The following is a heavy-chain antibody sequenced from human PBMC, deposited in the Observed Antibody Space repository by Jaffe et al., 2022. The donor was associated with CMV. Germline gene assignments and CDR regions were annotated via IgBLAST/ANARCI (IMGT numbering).Heavy chain of an antibody. CDR1: GFSLSTSGVG. D-gene: IGHD6-13*01. CDR2: IYWNDDK. J-gene: IGHJ6*02. Sequence: QITLKESGPTLVKPTQTLTLTCTFSGFSLSTSGVGVGWIRQPPGKALEWLALIYWNDDKRYSPSLKSRLTITKDTSKNQVVLTMTNMDPVDTATYYCAHRRRIAAAGYYYYYGMDVWGQGTTVTVSS. CDR3: AHRRRIAAAGYYYYYGMDV. V-gene: IGHV2-5*01.